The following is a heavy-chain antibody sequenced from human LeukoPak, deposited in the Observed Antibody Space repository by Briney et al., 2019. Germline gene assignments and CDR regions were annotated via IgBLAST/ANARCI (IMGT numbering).Heavy chain of an antibody. D-gene: IGHD2-21*01. CDR3: AKAPVTSCRGAYCYPFDF. J-gene: IGHJ4*02. CDR2: ISSTDAGT. CDR1: GFSLSSYA. V-gene: IGHV3-23*01. Sequence: PGGSLRLSCAASGFSLSSYAMSWVRQAPGKGLEWVSAISSTDAGTYHADSVRGRFTISTDSSKNTLYLQMNRLRAEDAAVYYCAKAPVTSCRGAYCYPFDFWGQGPLVTVSS.